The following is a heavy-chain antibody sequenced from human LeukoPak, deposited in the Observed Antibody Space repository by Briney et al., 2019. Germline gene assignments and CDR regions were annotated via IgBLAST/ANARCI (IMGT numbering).Heavy chain of an antibody. CDR3: AREGPEGRYYFDS. V-gene: IGHV4-59*01. D-gene: IGHD1-14*01. Sequence: SETLSITCTVSGDSISTYYWSWIRQPPGKGLEWIGYIYYSGSTNYNPSLKSRVTISVDTSKNQFSLKVTSVTAADTAVYYCAREGPEGRYYFDSWGQGTLVTVSS. J-gene: IGHJ4*02. CDR1: GDSISTYY. CDR2: IYYSGST.